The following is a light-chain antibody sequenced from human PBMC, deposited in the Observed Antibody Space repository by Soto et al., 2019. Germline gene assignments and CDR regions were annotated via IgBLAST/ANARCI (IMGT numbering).Light chain of an antibody. V-gene: IGLV4-69*01. CDR2: LNSDGSH. CDR3: QTWGSGIVV. CDR1: SGHSNYA. J-gene: IGLJ2*01. Sequence: QLVLTQSPSASASLGASVKLTCTLSSGHSNYAIAWHQQQSEKGPRYLMKLNSDGSHSKGDWIPDRFSGSSSGAERYLTISSLQSEEEADYYCQTWGSGIVVFGGGTKLTVL.